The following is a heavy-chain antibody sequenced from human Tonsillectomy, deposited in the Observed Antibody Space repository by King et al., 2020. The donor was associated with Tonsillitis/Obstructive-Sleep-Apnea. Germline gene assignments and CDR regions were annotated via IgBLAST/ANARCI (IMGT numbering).Heavy chain of an antibody. CDR2: INHSGST. J-gene: IGHJ3*02. Sequence: VQLQQWGAGLLKPSETLSLTCAVYGGSFSGYYWSWIRQPPGKGLEWIGEINHSGSTNYNPSLKSRVTISVDTSKNQFSLKLSSVTAAVTAVYYWSRGGYDFWSGYPSNDAFDTWGQGTMVTVSS. CDR1: GGSFSGYY. CDR3: SRGGYDFWSGYPSNDAFDT. D-gene: IGHD3-3*01. V-gene: IGHV4-34*01.